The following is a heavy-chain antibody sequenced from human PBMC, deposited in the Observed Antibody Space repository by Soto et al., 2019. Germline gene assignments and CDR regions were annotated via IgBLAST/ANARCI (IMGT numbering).Heavy chain of an antibody. D-gene: IGHD3-22*01. V-gene: IGHV4-31*03. CDR1: GGSISSGGYY. J-gene: IGHJ4*02. CDR3: SCILGYYDFSGHYLTPFDY. CDR2: IYYSGST. Sequence: SETLSLTRTVSGGSISSGGYYWSWIRQQPGKGLEWIGYIYYSGSTYYNPSLKRRVTISVDTSKNQFSLKLSSVTAADTAVYYFSCILGYYDFSGHYLTPFDYWGQGTLVTVSS.